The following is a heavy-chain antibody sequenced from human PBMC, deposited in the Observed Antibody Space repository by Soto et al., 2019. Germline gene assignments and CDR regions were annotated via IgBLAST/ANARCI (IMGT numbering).Heavy chain of an antibody. J-gene: IGHJ4*02. CDR1: GLTFTSYA. CDR3: AKDYRGSSILQGDDVYFDY. CDR2: ISGSGNST. V-gene: IGHV3-23*01. D-gene: IGHD1-26*01. Sequence: PGGSLRLSCAASGLTFTSYAMNWVRQSPGKGLEWVSAISGSGNSTYYADSVKGRFTISRDNSKNTLYLQMNSLRAEDTAIYYCAKDYRGSSILQGDDVYFDYWGQGTLVTVSS.